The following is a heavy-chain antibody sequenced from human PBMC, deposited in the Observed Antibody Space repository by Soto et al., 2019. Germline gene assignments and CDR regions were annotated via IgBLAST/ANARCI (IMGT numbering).Heavy chain of an antibody. D-gene: IGHD3-10*01. CDR2: IYSGGYT. CDR3: GTSPGGGGY. Sequence: EVQLVESGGGLIQPGGSLRLSCAVSGFTVSNNYMSWVRQAPGKGLEGVSVIYSGGYTAYGDSVKGRFTISRDNSKTTLYLQIHCRRAGGAALFYCGTSPGGGGYWGQGTLVTVSS. CDR1: GFTVSNNY. J-gene: IGHJ4*02. V-gene: IGHV3-53*01.